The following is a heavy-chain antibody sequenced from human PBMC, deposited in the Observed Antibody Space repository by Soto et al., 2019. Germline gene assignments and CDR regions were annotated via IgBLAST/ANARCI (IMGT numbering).Heavy chain of an antibody. V-gene: IGHV3-23*01. CDR1: GFTFSSYA. Sequence: LRLSCAASGFTFSSYAMSWVRQAPGKGLEWVSAISGSGGSTYYADSVKGRFTISRDNSKNTLYLQMNSLRAEDTAVYYCAKTDDLATYYYYGMDVWGQGTTVTVSS. J-gene: IGHJ6*02. CDR2: ISGSGGST. CDR3: AKTDDLATYYYYGMDV. D-gene: IGHD3-16*01.